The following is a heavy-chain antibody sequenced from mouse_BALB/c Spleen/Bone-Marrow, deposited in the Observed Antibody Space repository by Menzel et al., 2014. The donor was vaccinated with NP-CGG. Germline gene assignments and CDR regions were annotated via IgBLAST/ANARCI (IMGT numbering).Heavy chain of an antibody. V-gene: IGHV2-9*02. CDR1: AFSLTSYG. CDR2: IWAGGST. J-gene: IGHJ3*01. CDR3: ARGYYGYAWFAY. Sequence: VKLVESGPGLVAPSQSLSITCPVSAFSLTSYGLHWVRQPPGKGLEWLGVIWAGGSTNFNSALMSRLSISKDNSKSQVFLKMNSLQTDDTAIYYCARGYYGYAWFAYWGQGTLVTVSA. D-gene: IGHD2-2*01.